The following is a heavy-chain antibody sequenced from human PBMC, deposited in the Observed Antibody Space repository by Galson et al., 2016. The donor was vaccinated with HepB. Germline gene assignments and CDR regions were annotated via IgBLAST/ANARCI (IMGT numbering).Heavy chain of an antibody. V-gene: IGHV3-30*18. CDR3: AKEGYHDANSYYHYFDY. CDR1: GFTFSSYG. J-gene: IGHJ4*02. CDR2: ISYDGSNK. Sequence: SLRLSCAASGFTFSSYGMHWVRQAPGKGLEWVAAISYDGSNKYYADSVQGRFTISRDNSKNTVFLQMNSLRTEDTAVYYCAKEGYHDANSYYHYFDYWGQGTRVTVSS. D-gene: IGHD3-10*01.